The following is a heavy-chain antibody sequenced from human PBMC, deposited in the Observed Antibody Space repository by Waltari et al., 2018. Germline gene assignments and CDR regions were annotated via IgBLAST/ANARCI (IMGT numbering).Heavy chain of an antibody. J-gene: IGHJ3*02. CDR2: IIPIFGTA. V-gene: IGHV1-69*05. D-gene: IGHD2-21*01. CDR3: ARGALEVIATRVVSFDI. Sequence: QVQLVQSGAEVKKPGSSVKVSCKASGGTFSSYAISWVRQAPGQGLEWMGVIIPIFGTANYAQKFQGRVTITTDESTSTAYMELSSLRSEDTAVYYCARGALEVIATRVVSFDIWGQGTMVTVSS. CDR1: GGTFSSYA.